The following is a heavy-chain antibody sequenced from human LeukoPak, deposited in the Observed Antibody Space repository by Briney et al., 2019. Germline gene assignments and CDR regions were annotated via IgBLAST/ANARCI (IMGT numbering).Heavy chain of an antibody. V-gene: IGHV3-11*01. CDR2: ISSSGSTI. CDR1: GFGYSDCY. D-gene: IGHD5-24*01. CDR3: ARVRGGYKGTLHHYYYYMDV. J-gene: IGHJ6*03. Sequence: GSERLFGADPGFGYSDCYMSWLHQATRKGLEWVSYISSSGSTIYYADSVEGRFTISRDNAKNSLYLQMNSLRAEDTAVYYCARVRGGYKGTLHHYYYYMDVWGKGTTVTVSS.